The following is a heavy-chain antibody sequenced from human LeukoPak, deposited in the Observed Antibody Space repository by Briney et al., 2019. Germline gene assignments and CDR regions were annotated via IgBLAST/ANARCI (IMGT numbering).Heavy chain of an antibody. CDR2: IYYSGST. CDR1: GGSISSGGYY. Sequence: PSQTLSLTCTVSGGSISSGGYYWSWIRQHPGKGLEWIGYIYYSGSTYYNPSLKSRVTISVDTSKNQFSLKLSSVTAADTAVYYCARISSGYYAPYNWFDPWGQGTLVTVSS. CDR3: ARISSGYYAPYNWFDP. V-gene: IGHV4-31*03. D-gene: IGHD3-22*01. J-gene: IGHJ5*02.